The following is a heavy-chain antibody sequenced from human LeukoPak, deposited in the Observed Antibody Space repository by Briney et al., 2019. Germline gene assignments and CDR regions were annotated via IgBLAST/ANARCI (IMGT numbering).Heavy chain of an antibody. CDR3: ARETPYGSGSYPFDY. V-gene: IGHV4-4*07. CDR2: IDTSGNT. Sequence: PSETLSLTCTVSGGSISSYYWSWIRQPAGKGLEWIGRIDTSGNTNYKPSLKSRVTMSVDTSKNQFSLKLSSVTAADTAVYYCARETPYGSGSYPFDYWGQGILVTVSS. J-gene: IGHJ4*02. CDR1: GGSISSYY. D-gene: IGHD3-10*01.